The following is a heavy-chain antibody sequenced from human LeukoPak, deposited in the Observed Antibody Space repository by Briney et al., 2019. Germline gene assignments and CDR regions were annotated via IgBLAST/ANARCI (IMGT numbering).Heavy chain of an antibody. V-gene: IGHV3-30*02. J-gene: IGHJ4*02. Sequence: GGSLRLSCATSGFTFSSYGMHWVRQAPGKGLEWVAFIRNDGSNEYYEGSVKGRFTISRDNSKNTVYLEMNSPRTEDTAIYYCAREILGSAFSFDYWGQGTLVTVSS. D-gene: IGHD1-26*01. CDR2: IRNDGSNE. CDR3: AREILGSAFSFDY. CDR1: GFTFSSYG.